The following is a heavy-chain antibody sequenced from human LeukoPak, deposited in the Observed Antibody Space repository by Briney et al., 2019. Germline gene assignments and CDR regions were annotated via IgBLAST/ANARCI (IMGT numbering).Heavy chain of an antibody. CDR3: ARDAGWGYYDL. CDR2: IDKHGSGK. CDR1: GFTFSTSW. Sequence: GGSLRLSCVASGFTFSTSWVTWVRQAPGKGLEWVANIDKHGSGKYYVDSVKGRFVISRDYASNSVFLQMDSLRAEDTSVYYCARDAGWGYYDLWGQGTPVTVPS. J-gene: IGHJ4*02. V-gene: IGHV3-7*01. D-gene: IGHD1-26*01.